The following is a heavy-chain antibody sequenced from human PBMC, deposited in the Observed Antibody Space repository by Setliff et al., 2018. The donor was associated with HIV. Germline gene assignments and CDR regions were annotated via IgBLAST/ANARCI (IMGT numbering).Heavy chain of an antibody. J-gene: IGHJ6*02. Sequence: SETLSLTCTVSGDSISSHYWSWIRQPPGKGLEWIGTLYFGGSTSYNPSLKGRVTISVDTSNNQFSPKLSSVTAADTAVYSCARERITLVRGVVYYYGMDVWGQGTTVTVSS. CDR1: GDSISSHY. D-gene: IGHD3-10*01. CDR3: ARERITLVRGVVYYYGMDV. V-gene: IGHV4-59*11. CDR2: LYFGGST.